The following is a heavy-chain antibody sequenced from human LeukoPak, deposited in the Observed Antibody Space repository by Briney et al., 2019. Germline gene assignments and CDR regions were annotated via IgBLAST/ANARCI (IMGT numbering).Heavy chain of an antibody. V-gene: IGHV1-18*01. CDR1: GYTFTSYG. D-gene: IGHD3-3*01. J-gene: IGHJ5*02. CDR2: ISAYNGNT. CDR3: ARTHDFWSGAGFDP. Sequence: ASVKVSCKASGYTFTSYGISWVRQAPGQGLEWMGWISAYNGNTNYAQKLQGRVTMTTDTSTSTAYMELSSLRSEDTAVYYCARTHDFWSGAGFDPWGQGTLVTVSS.